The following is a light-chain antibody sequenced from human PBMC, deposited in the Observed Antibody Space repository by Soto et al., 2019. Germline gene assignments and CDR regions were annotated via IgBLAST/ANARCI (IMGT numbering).Light chain of an antibody. CDR3: QSYDNSLSVYV. CDR1: SSNIGAHYD. J-gene: IGLJ1*01. V-gene: IGLV1-40*01. CDR2: GNS. Sequence: QSVLTQPRSLSVAPGQRVTISFTGSSSNIGAHYDVHWYQQLPGTAPKLLIYGNSNRPSGVPDRFSGSKSGTSASLAITGLQAEDEADYYCQSYDNSLSVYVFGTGTKVTVL.